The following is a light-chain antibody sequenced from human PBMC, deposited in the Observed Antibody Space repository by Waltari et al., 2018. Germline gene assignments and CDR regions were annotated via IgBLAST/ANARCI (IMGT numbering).Light chain of an antibody. J-gene: IGKJ2*01. CDR1: QSVSSY. CDR3: QQRSNWPPMYT. Sequence: EIVLTQSPATLSLSPGERDTLPCRASQSVSSYLAWYQQKPGQAPRLLIYDASNRATGIPARFSGSGSGTDFTLTISSLEPEDFAVYYCQQRSNWPPMYTFGQGTKLEIK. V-gene: IGKV3-11*01. CDR2: DAS.